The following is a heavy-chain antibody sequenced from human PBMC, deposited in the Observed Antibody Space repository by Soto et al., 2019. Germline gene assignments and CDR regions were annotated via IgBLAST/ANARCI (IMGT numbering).Heavy chain of an antibody. Sequence: GGSLRLSCAASGYTFSSYAMSWVRQAPGKGLEWVSAISGSGGSTYYADSVKGRFTISRDNSKNTLYLQMNSLRAEDTAVYYCAKHRKQQLVRLDYWGQGTLVTVSS. CDR3: AKHRKQQLVRLDY. CDR1: GYTFSSYA. J-gene: IGHJ4*02. D-gene: IGHD6-13*01. CDR2: ISGSGGST. V-gene: IGHV3-23*01.